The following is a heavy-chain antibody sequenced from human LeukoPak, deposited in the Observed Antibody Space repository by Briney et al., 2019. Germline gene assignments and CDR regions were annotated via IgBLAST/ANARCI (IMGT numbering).Heavy chain of an antibody. CDR1: GFTVSSNH. CDR2: IYSGGST. J-gene: IGHJ4*02. V-gene: IGHV3-66*01. Sequence: PGGSLRLSCAASGFTVSSNHMSWVRQAPGKGLEWVSVIYSGGSTYYADSVKGRFTISRDNSKNTLYLQMNSLRAEDTAVYYCARLYSYASFDYWGQGTLVTVSS. D-gene: IGHD5-18*01. CDR3: ARLYSYASFDY.